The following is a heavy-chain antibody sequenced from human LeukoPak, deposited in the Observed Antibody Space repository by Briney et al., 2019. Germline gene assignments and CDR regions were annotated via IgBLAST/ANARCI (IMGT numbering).Heavy chain of an antibody. D-gene: IGHD4-17*01. CDR3: AKGDDYGDYGSNPKLDY. Sequence: GGSLRLSCAASGFTFSSYGMHWVRQAPGKGLEWVAVISYDGSNKYYADSVKGRFTISRDNSKNTLYLQMDSLRAEDTAVYYCAKGDDYGDYGSNPKLDYWGQGTLVTVSS. V-gene: IGHV3-30*18. CDR2: ISYDGSNK. J-gene: IGHJ4*02. CDR1: GFTFSSYG.